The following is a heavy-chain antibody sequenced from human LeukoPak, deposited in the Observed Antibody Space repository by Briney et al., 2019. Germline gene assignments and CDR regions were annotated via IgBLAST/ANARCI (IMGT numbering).Heavy chain of an antibody. Sequence: SETLSLTCTVSGGSISSYYWSWIRQPPGKGLQWIGNFYYSGSTYYNPSLKSRITISVDTSKNQFSLKLSSVTAADTAIYYCAGLYTSGSYYGYWGQGTLVTVSS. CDR3: AGLYTSGSYYGY. V-gene: IGHV4-59*04. D-gene: IGHD3-10*01. CDR1: GGSISSYY. CDR2: FYYSGST. J-gene: IGHJ4*02.